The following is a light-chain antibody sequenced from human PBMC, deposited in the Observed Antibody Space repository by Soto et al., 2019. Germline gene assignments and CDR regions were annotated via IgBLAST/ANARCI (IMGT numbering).Light chain of an antibody. Sequence: QSVLTQPPSASGTPGQRVTISCSGSSSNIGRNNVYWYQQFPGMAPKLLTYTYTQRPSGGSDRISASKSGTSASLAISGLRYEDEADYHCAAWDDSLSGWVFGGGTKLTVL. CDR3: AAWDDSLSGWV. J-gene: IGLJ3*02. CDR2: TYT. CDR1: SSNIGRNN. V-gene: IGLV1-47*02.